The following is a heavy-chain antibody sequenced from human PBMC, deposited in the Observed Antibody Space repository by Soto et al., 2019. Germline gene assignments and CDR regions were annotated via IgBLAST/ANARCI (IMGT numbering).Heavy chain of an antibody. CDR2: VYYSGST. CDR1: GGSVSSSSYY. Sequence: QLQLQESGPGLVKPSETLSLTCTVSGGSVSSSSYYWGWVRQPPGKGLERIGSVYYSGSTYYNPSLASRVTISVDKSKNQSSLKLMSLSAADTAVYYCGRLEGLATISYYFDYWGQGALVTVSS. D-gene: IGHD3-9*01. V-gene: IGHV4-39*01. J-gene: IGHJ4*02. CDR3: GRLEGLATISYYFDY.